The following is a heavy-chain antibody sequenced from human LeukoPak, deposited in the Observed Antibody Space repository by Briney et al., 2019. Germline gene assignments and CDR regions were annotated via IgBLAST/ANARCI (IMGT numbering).Heavy chain of an antibody. CDR2: LDNNGGST. CDR1: GFNFNGYA. CDR3: AKGRIGFDS. Sequence: GGSLRLSCAASGFNFNGYAMSWVRQAPGKGLEWVSGLDNNGGSTYYADSVKGRFTIFRDNSKNTLYLQMNSLRTEDTAVYYCAKGRIGFDSWGQGTLVTVSS. V-gene: IGHV3-23*01. J-gene: IGHJ5*01. D-gene: IGHD2/OR15-2a*01.